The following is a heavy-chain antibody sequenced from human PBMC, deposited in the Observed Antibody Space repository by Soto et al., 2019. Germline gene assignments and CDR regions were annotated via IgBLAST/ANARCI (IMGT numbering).Heavy chain of an antibody. CDR2: ISWNVGSI. V-gene: IGHV3-9*01. CDR1: GFTFDDYA. CDR3: AKGVAGWYYFDY. D-gene: IGHD3-3*01. Sequence: EVQLVESGGGLVQPGRSLRLSCAASGFTFDDYAMHWVRQAPGKGLEWVSGISWNVGSIAYADSVKGRFTISRDNAKNSLSLQMNSLRAEDTALYYCAKGVAGWYYFDYWGQGTLVTVSS. J-gene: IGHJ4*02.